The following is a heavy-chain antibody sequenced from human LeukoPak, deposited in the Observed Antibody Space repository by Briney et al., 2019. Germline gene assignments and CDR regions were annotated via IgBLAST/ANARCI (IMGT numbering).Heavy chain of an antibody. CDR3: ARALRAGRAPGRRINWFDP. D-gene: IGHD3-10*01. V-gene: IGHV1-8*01. J-gene: IGHJ5*02. Sequence: ASVKVSCKASGYTSTSYDINWVRQATGQGLEWMGWMNPNSGNTGYAQKFQGRVTMTRNTSISTAYMELSSLRSEDTAVYYCARALRAGRAPGRRINWFDPWGQGTLVTVSS. CDR1: GYTSTSYD. CDR2: MNPNSGNT.